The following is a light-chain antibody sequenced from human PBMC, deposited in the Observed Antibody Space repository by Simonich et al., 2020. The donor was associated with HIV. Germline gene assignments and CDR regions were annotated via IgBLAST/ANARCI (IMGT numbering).Light chain of an antibody. CDR3: RQERQTPYT. J-gene: IGKJ2*01. CDR1: QSLLPRNGYNY. V-gene: IGKV2-28*01. CDR2: LGS. Sequence: PSPLSLPFPPGEPSSISCRSSQSLLPRNGYNYLDWYLQKPGQSPQLLIYLGSNRASGGPDRVSGSGAGTDFTRKSSRGEAEEGGGEDGRQERQTPYTGGQGTKREIK.